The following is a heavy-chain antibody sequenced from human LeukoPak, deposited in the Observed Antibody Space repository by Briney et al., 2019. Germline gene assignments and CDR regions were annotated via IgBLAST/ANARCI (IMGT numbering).Heavy chain of an antibody. J-gene: IGHJ4*02. Sequence: SETLSLTCAVYGGSFSGYYWSWIRQPPGKGLEWIGEINHSGSTNYNPSLKSRVTISVDTSKNQFSLKLSSVTAADTAVYYCARMASSSGYHVDYWGQGTLVTVSS. V-gene: IGHV4-34*01. CDR3: ARMASSSGYHVDY. CDR1: GGSFSGYY. CDR2: INHSGST. D-gene: IGHD3-22*01.